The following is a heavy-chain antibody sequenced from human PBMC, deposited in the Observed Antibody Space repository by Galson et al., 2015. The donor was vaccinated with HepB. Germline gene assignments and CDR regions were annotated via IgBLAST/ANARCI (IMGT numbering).Heavy chain of an antibody. Sequence: SVKVSCKVSGSTLNELSIHWVRQAPGTGLEWVGGFDPEEGETIYAQKFQDTLTMTEDTSTDTVYMELTSLTSEDTAIYFCVGSGDFHAFYLWGQGTMVTVSS. J-gene: IGHJ3*01. D-gene: IGHD3-10*01. CDR3: VGSGDFHAFYL. CDR2: FDPEEGET. V-gene: IGHV1-24*01. CDR1: GSTLNELS.